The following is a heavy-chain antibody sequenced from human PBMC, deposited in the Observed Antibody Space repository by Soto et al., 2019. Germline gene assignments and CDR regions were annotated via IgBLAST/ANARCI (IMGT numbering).Heavy chain of an antibody. Sequence: QVQLQESGPGLVKPSETLSLTCTVSGGSISPYFWSWIRQPAGKGLEWIGRMYATGTTNYNPSLKSRVSMSIDTSENKFSLKLRSVTAADTAVYYCARDGGYTGYEQGNPFDIWGQGTMVSVSS. D-gene: IGHD5-12*01. CDR2: MYATGTT. J-gene: IGHJ3*02. CDR1: GGSISPYF. CDR3: ARDGGYTGYEQGNPFDI. V-gene: IGHV4-4*07.